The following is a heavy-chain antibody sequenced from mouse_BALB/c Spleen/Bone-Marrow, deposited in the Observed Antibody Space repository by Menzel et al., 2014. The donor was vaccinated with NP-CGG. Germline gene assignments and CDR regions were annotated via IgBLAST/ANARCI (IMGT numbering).Heavy chain of an antibody. V-gene: IGHV1S81*02. CDR1: GYTFTSYW. CDR2: VNPSNGRT. J-gene: IGHJ2*01. Sequence: QVQLKESGAELVKPGASVKLSCKASGYTFTSYWMHWVKQRPGQGLEWIGEVNPSNGRTNYNEKFKTKATLTVDKSPNTAYMQLSRLTSEDSAVYYCARKGADYEDYWGQGTTLTVSS. D-gene: IGHD2-4*01. CDR3: ARKGADYEDY.